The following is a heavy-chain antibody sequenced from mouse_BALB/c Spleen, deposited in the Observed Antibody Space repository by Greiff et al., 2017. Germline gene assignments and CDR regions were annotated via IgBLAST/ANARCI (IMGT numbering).Heavy chain of an antibody. CDR3: AREGDYDRFAY. V-gene: IGHV5-6-5*01. CDR1: GFTFSSYA. CDR2: ISSGGST. D-gene: IGHD2-4*01. Sequence: EVKVVESGGGLVKPGGSLKLSCAASGFTFSSYAMSWVRQTPEKRLEWVASISSGGSTYYPDSVKGRFTISRDNARNILYLQMSSLRSEDTAMYYCAREGDYDRFAYWGQGTLVTVSA. J-gene: IGHJ3*01.